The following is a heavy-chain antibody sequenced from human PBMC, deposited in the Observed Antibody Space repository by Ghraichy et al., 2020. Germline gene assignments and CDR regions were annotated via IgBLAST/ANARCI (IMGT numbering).Heavy chain of an antibody. CDR2: IYYSGST. J-gene: IGHJ4*02. CDR3: ASPFNQGATPYDY. V-gene: IGHV4-59*01. Sequence: SETLSLTCTVSGGSISSYYWSWIRQPPGKGLEWIGYIYYSGSTNYNPSLKSRVTISVDTSKNQFSLKLSSVTAADTAVYYCASPFNQGATPYDYWGQGTLVTVSS. CDR1: GGSISSYY. D-gene: IGHD1-26*01.